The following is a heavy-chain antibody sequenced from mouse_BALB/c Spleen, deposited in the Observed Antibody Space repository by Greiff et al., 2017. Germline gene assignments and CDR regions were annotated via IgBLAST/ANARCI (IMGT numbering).Heavy chain of an antibody. CDR2: ISSGGSYT. D-gene: IGHD2-3*01. CDR3: ARHVSGYCEPFFDY. Sequence: DVHLVESGGGLVKPGGSLKLSCAASGFTFSSYAMSWVRQTPEKRLEWVATISSGGSYTYYPDSVKGRFTISRDNAKNTLYLQMSSLRSEDTAMYYCARHVSGYCEPFFDYWGQGTTLTVSS. V-gene: IGHV5-9-3*01. CDR1: GFTFSSYA. J-gene: IGHJ2*01.